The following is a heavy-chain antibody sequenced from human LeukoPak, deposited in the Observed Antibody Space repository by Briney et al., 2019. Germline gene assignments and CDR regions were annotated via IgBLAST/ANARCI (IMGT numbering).Heavy chain of an antibody. CDR1: GYTFTGYY. CDR2: INPNSGGT. CDR3: ARVEWELLLGAFDI. V-gene: IGHV1-2*02. J-gene: IGHJ3*02. Sequence: ASVKVSCKASGYTFTGYYMHWVRQAPGQGLEWMGWINPNSGGTNYAQKFQGRVTMTRDTSISTAYMELSRLRSDDTAVYYCARVEWELLLGAFDIWGQGTMVTVSS. D-gene: IGHD1-26*01.